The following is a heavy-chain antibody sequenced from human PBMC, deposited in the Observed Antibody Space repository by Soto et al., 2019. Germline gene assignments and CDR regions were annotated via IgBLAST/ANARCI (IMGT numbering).Heavy chain of an antibody. CDR3: ARGGNNNQSKYRTTPTHI. CDR2: VYYSGST. V-gene: IGHV4-39*01. Sequence: PSETLSLTCAVSGGFIRSSTYYWAWIRQHPGKALEWIGSVYYSGSTYYNPSLNSRVTISVDTSKNQFSLKLSSVTAADTSVYYCARGGNNNQSKYRTTPTHIWGQGPMGTVS. CDR1: GGFIRSSTYY. D-gene: IGHD3-9*01. J-gene: IGHJ3*02.